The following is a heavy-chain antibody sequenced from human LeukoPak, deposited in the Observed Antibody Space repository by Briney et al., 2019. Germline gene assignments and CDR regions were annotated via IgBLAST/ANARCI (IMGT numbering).Heavy chain of an antibody. Sequence: SETLSLTCAVYGGSFSGYYWSWIRQPPGKGLEWIGEINHSGSTNYNPSLKSRVTISVDASKNQFSLKLSSVTAADTAVYYCARSRGYSYGGVFDYWGQGTLVTVS. J-gene: IGHJ4*02. CDR1: GGSFSGYY. D-gene: IGHD5-18*01. CDR3: ARSRGYSYGGVFDY. CDR2: INHSGST. V-gene: IGHV4-34*01.